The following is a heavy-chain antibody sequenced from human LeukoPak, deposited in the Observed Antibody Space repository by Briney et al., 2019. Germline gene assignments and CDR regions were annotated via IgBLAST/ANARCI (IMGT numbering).Heavy chain of an antibody. V-gene: IGHV3-21*01. D-gene: IGHD4-23*01. J-gene: IGHJ4*02. CDR2: ISSSSSSYI. CDR3: ARGGLGNFD. CDR1: GFTFSTYS. Sequence: NPGGSLRLSCAASGFTFSTYSMNWVRQAPGKGLECVSSISSSSSSYIFYADSVKGRFTISRDNANNSLYLQMNSLRAEDTAVYYCARGGLGNFDWGQGTLVTVSS.